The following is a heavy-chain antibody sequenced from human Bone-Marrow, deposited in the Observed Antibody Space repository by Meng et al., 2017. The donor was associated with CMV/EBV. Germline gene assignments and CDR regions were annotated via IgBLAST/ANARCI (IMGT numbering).Heavy chain of an antibody. CDR2: ISSSGSTI. CDR1: GFTFSSYE. V-gene: IGHV3-48*03. Sequence: GGSLRLSCTASGFTFSSYEMNWVRQAPGKGLEWVSYISSSGSTIYYADSVKGRFTISRDNAKNSLYLQMNSLRAEDTAVYYCAREGYCTNGVCYRGLGAFDIWGQGTMVTVSS. D-gene: IGHD2-8*01. CDR3: AREGYCTNGVCYRGLGAFDI. J-gene: IGHJ3*02.